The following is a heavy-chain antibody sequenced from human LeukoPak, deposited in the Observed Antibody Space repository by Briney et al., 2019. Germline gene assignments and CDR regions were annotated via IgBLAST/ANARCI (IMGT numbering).Heavy chain of an antibody. V-gene: IGHV1-2*02. CDR1: GYTFTRYY. CDR2: INPNSGGT. J-gene: IGHJ1*01. D-gene: IGHD3-22*01. CDR3: ARFYDSSGYPAEYFQH. Sequence: GASVQVSCKASGYTFTRYYMQWVRQAPGQGLEWIGWINPNSGGTNYAQKFQGRVTMTRDTSISTAYMELSRLRSDDTAVYYCARFYDSSGYPAEYFQHWGQGTLVTVSS.